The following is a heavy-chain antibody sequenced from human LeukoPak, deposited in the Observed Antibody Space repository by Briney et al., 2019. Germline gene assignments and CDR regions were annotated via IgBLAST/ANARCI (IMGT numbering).Heavy chain of an antibody. J-gene: IGHJ4*02. D-gene: IGHD2-15*01. CDR1: GYSITSGYY. Sequence: SETLSLSCTVSGYSITSGYYWAWIRQSPGKGLEWIGSIYHSGNTYYNPSLKSRVIILVDTSKNQFSLQLGSVTPTDTAVYYCARAGYCSGVSCYSAVPGKYWGQGALVTVSS. V-gene: IGHV4-38-2*02. CDR3: ARAGYCSGVSCYSAVPGKY. CDR2: IYHSGNT.